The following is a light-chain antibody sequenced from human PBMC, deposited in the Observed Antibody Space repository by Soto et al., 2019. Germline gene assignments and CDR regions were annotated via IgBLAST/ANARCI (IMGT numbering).Light chain of an antibody. V-gene: IGKV3-20*01. Sequence: LSPGERATLSCRASQSVSSSYLAWYQQKPGQAPRLLIYGTSSRATAIPDRFSGSGSGTDFTLTISRLEPEDFAVYYCQQYGSSSWTFGQGTKVDI. CDR2: GTS. CDR3: QQYGSSSWT. CDR1: QSVSSSY. J-gene: IGKJ1*01.